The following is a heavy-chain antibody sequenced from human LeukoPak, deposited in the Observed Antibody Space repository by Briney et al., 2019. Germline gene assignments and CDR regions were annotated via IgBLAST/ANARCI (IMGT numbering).Heavy chain of an antibody. CDR2: IFYDGTT. CDR3: ARRVVAGTTVDF. V-gene: IGHV4-39*01. Sequence: SETLSLTCTVSGGSISSPNSYWGWIRQPPGKGLEWIGSIFYDGTTYYNPSLKSRVTISVDTSKSQFSLTLRSVTAADTAVYYCARRVVAGTTVDFRGQGNLVTVSS. CDR1: GGSISSPNSY. D-gene: IGHD6-19*01. J-gene: IGHJ4*02.